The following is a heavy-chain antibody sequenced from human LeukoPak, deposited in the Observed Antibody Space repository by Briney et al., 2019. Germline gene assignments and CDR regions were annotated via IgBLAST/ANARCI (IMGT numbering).Heavy chain of an antibody. V-gene: IGHV4-61*01. Sequence: SETLSLTCTVSGYSISSGYYWGWIRQPPGKGLEWIGYIYYSGSTNYNPSLKSRVTISVDTSKNQFSLKLSSVTAADTAVYYCARVTGTMVRGRKSYYYMDVWGKGTTVTISS. J-gene: IGHJ6*03. CDR1: GYSISSGYY. D-gene: IGHD3-10*01. CDR3: ARVTGTMVRGRKSYYYMDV. CDR2: IYYSGST.